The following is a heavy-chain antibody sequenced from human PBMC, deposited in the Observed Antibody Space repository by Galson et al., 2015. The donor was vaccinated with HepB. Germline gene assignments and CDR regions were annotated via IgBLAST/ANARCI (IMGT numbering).Heavy chain of an antibody. CDR1: AYNFANYW. J-gene: IGHJ4*02. CDR3: ASSLATTLYFDY. D-gene: IGHD1-1*01. Sequence: QSGAEVKKPGESLKISCKGSAYNFANYWIGWVRQMPGKGLEWMGIIFPDDSDTRYSPSFRGQVTIAADKSINTAYLQWSRLKASDTAIYYCASSLATTLYFDYWGQGTLVTVS. CDR2: IFPDDSDT. V-gene: IGHV5-51*01.